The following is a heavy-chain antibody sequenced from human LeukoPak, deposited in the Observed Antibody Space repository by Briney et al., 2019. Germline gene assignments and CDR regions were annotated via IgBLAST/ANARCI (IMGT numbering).Heavy chain of an antibody. D-gene: IGHD3-10*01. CDR3: ARDRGSITMVRGAGWFDP. Sequence: ASVKVSCKASGYTFTGYYMHWVRQAPGQGLEWMGWMNPNSGNTGYAQKFQGRVTMTRNTSISTAYMELSSLRSEDTAVYYCARDRGSITMVRGAGWFDPWGQGTLVTVSS. J-gene: IGHJ5*02. V-gene: IGHV1-8*02. CDR1: GYTFTGYY. CDR2: MNPNSGNT.